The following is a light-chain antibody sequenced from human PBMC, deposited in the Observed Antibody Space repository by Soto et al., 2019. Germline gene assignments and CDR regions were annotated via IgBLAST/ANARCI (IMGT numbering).Light chain of an antibody. CDR3: QHYGGMWA. J-gene: IGKJ1*01. CDR2: DAS. CDR1: QSVSGW. Sequence: IPNTKCPSTLTASVSNTFTATFRASQSVSGWLAWYQQKPGEAPKLLIYDASALPRGVPSRFSGSGSGTEFILTISSLQPDDFATYCCQHYGGMWAFGQGTKVDIK. V-gene: IGKV1-5*01.